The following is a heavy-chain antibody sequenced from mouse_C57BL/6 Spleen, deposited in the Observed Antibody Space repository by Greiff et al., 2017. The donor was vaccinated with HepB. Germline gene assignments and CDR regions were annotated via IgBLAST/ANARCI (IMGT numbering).Heavy chain of an antibody. V-gene: IGHV1-4*01. Sequence: VQLQQSGAELARPGASVKMSCKASGYTFTSYTMHWVKQRPGQGLEWIGYINPSSGYTKYNQKFKDKATLTADKSSSTAYMQLSSLTSEDSAVYYCARPPYGSYFDYWGQGTTLTVSS. D-gene: IGHD2-1*01. J-gene: IGHJ2*01. CDR3: ARPPYGSYFDY. CDR1: GYTFTSYT. CDR2: INPSSGYT.